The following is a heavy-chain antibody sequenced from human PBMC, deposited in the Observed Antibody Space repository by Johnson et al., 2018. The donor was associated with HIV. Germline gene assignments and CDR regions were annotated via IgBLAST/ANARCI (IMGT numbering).Heavy chain of an antibody. V-gene: IGHV3-11*04. CDR1: GFTFSDYF. Sequence: QVQLVESGGGLVKPGGSLRLSCKASGFTFSDYFMSWIRQAPGKGLECISYISSSGSSIYYTDSLKGRFTISRDNSKNTLYLQMNSLRAEDTAVYYCAKEGRDVLRDYDAFDMWGHGTMVIVSS. D-gene: IGHD4-17*01. J-gene: IGHJ3*02. CDR3: AKEGRDVLRDYDAFDM. CDR2: ISSSGSSI.